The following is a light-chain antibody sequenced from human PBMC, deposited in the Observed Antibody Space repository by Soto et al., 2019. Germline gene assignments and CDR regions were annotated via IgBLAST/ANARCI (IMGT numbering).Light chain of an antibody. V-gene: IGKV3-20*01. CDR1: QSVSINY. Sequence: EVVLSQSPGALSLSPGETATLSCRASQSVSINYLAWYQQKPGQAPRLLIYGASGRATGIPDRFSGSESGTDFTLTISRLEAEDSAVYYCQQYGTSPRTFGQGSMVAIK. J-gene: IGKJ1*01. CDR2: GAS. CDR3: QQYGTSPRT.